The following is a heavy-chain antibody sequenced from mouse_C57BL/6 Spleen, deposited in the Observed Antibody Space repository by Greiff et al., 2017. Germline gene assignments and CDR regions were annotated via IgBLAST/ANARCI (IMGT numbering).Heavy chain of an antibody. CDR3: ARSLPLDYFDD. CDR2: IYPGDGDT. Sequence: VQLQQSGPELVKPGASVKISCKASGYAFRSSWMNWVKQRPGKGLEWIGRIYPGDGDTNYNGKFKGKATLTADKSSSTAYMQLSSLTSEDSAVYFCARSLPLDYFDDWGKGTTLTVSS. J-gene: IGHJ2*01. CDR1: GYAFRSSW. D-gene: IGHD5-5*01. V-gene: IGHV1-82*01.